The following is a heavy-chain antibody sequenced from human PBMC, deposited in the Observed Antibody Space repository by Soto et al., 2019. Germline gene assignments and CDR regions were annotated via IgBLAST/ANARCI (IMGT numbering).Heavy chain of an antibody. CDR1: GFTFSSYA. Sequence: GGSLRLSCAASGFTFSSYAMSWVRQAPGKGLEWVSAISGSGGSTYYADSVKGRFTISRDNSKNTLYLQMNSLRAEDTAVYYCAKDGYDFWSGYNNIFEYWGQGTLVTVSS. CDR3: AKDGYDFWSGYNNIFEY. D-gene: IGHD3-3*01. CDR2: ISGSGGST. J-gene: IGHJ4*02. V-gene: IGHV3-23*01.